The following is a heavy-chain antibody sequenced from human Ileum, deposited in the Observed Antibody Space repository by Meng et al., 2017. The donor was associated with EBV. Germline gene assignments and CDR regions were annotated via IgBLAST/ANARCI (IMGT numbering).Heavy chain of an antibody. CDR3: ARVHSSSYYFYFDL. V-gene: IGHV4-39*07. D-gene: IGHD6-13*01. CDR1: GGSISSSEYH. Sequence: HLTESGPRRVKPSATLSLTLSVSGGSISSSEYHVRWIRQAPGKGPEWIGTVYYTGRTYYNPSLESRLTILVDTSKNQFSLKLSSVTAADTAVYSCARVHSSSYYFYFDLWGQGSLVTVSS. CDR2: VYYTGRT. J-gene: IGHJ4*02.